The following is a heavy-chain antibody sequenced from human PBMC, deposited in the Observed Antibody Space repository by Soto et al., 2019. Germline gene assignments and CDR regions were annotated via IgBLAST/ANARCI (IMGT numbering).Heavy chain of an antibody. CDR1: GCTFGSFX. D-gene: IGHD2-15*01. CDR3: AKGGSLGPRAHLVFDY. CDR2: IGGDGGRT. J-gene: IGHJ4*02. V-gene: IGHV3-23*01. Sequence: PRGSSRLSCEASGCTFGSFXMSWVRQAPWKWMEWVSAIGGDGGRTDYADHVKGRFTIYRDNSKKKLYLQMNSLRAEDTAVYYCAKGGSLGPRAHLVFDYWGQGSLVTVSS.